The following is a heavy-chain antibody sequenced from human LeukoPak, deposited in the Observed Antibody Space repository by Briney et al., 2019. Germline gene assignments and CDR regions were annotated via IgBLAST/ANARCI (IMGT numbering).Heavy chain of an antibody. Sequence: SVKLSCKASGGTFSSYAISWVRQAPGQGLEWVGGIIPIFGTANYAQKSQGRVTDNTDESTSTAYIELSSLRYEDTAVYYCARDSWGAVAGTLDYWGQGTLVTVSS. CDR1: GGTFSSYA. CDR2: IIPIFGTA. J-gene: IGHJ4*02. D-gene: IGHD6-19*01. CDR3: ARDSWGAVAGTLDY. V-gene: IGHV1-69*05.